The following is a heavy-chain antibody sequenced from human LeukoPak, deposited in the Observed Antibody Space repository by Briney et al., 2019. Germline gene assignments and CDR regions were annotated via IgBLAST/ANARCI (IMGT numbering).Heavy chain of an antibody. Sequence: ASVKVSCKASGYTFTSYGISWVRQAPGQGLEWMGWISAYSGNTNYAQKLQGRVTMTTDTSTSTAYMELRSLRSDDTAVYYCARGRCSSSCSNWFDPWGQGTLVTVSS. CDR2: ISAYSGNT. J-gene: IGHJ5*02. CDR1: GYTFTSYG. D-gene: IGHD6-13*01. V-gene: IGHV1-18*01. CDR3: ARGRCSSSCSNWFDP.